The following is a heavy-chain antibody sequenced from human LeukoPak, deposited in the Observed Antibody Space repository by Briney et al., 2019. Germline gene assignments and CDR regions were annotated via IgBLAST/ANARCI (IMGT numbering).Heavy chain of an antibody. J-gene: IGHJ6*04. CDR1: GFTFNSYS. D-gene: IGHD3-10*02. Sequence: PGGSLRLSCAASGFTFNSYSMNWVRQAPGKGLEWVSSISGSNSYIYYADSMKGRFTISRDNAKNSLYLQMNGLRAEDTAVYYCAELGITMIGGVWGKGTTVTISS. CDR2: ISGSNSYI. V-gene: IGHV3-21*01. CDR3: AELGITMIGGV.